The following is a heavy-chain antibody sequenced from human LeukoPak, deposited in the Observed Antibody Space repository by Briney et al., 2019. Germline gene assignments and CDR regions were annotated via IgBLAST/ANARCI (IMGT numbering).Heavy chain of an antibody. Sequence: ASVKVSCKASGYTFTSYDINWVRQATGQGLESMGWMNPNSGNTGYAQKFQGRVTITRNTSISTAYMELSSLRSEDTAVYYCARPAIGIAAAGRRAFDIWGQGTMVTVSS. D-gene: IGHD6-13*01. CDR1: GYTFTSYD. CDR2: MNPNSGNT. J-gene: IGHJ3*02. V-gene: IGHV1-8*03. CDR3: ARPAIGIAAAGRRAFDI.